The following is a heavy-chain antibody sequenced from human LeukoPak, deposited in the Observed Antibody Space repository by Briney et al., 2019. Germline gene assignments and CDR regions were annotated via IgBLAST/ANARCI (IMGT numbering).Heavy chain of an antibody. V-gene: IGHV3-23*01. CDR3: ARSGYDGPFDY. D-gene: IGHD5-12*01. CDR1: GFTFSSYA. J-gene: IGHJ4*02. CDR2: ISGSGGST. Sequence: GGSLRLSCAASGFTFSSYAMSWVRQAPGKGLEWVSAISGSGGSTYYADSVKGRFAISRDNSKNTLYPQMNSLRAEDTAVYYCARSGYDGPFDYWGQGTLVTVSS.